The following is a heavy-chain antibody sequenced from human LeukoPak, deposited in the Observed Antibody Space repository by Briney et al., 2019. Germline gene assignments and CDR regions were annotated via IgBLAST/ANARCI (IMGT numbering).Heavy chain of an antibody. J-gene: IGHJ4*02. CDR3: ARVMGIGGRSRFDY. CDR2: IIPIFGTA. V-gene: IGHV1-69*13. CDR1: GGTFSSYA. Sequence: SVKVSCKASGGTFSSYAISWVRQAPGQGLEWMGGIIPIFGTANYAQKFQGRVTITADESTSTAYMELSSLRSEDTAVYYCARVMGIGGRSRFDYWGQGTLVTVSS. D-gene: IGHD2-8*01.